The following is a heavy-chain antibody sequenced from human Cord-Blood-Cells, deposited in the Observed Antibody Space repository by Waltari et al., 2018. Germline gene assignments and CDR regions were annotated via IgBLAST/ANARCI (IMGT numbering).Heavy chain of an antibody. J-gene: IGHJ4*02. V-gene: IGHV3-15*01. CDR3: TTGSSGPITRDY. CDR2: IKSKTDGGTT. Sequence: EVQLVESGGGLVKPGGSLRLSCAASGLTFSNAWMSWVRQAPGKGLEWVGRIKSKTDGGTTDYAAPVKGRFTISRDDSKNTLYLQMNSLKTEDTAVYYCTTGSSGPITRDYWGQGTLVTVSS. CDR1: GLTFSNAW. D-gene: IGHD1-20*01.